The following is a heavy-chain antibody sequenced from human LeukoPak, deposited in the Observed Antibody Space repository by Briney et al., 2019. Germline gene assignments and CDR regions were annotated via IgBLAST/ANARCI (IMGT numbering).Heavy chain of an antibody. CDR2: ISTGSGSTI. Sequence: PGGSLRLSCAASGFTFSSYEMNWVRQAPGKGLEWVSYISTGSGSTIHYADSVKGRFTISRDNAQNSLYLQMNSLRAEDTAVYYCVSLWELSHPWGQGTLVTVSS. CDR1: GFTFSSYE. V-gene: IGHV3-48*03. J-gene: IGHJ5*02. D-gene: IGHD1-26*01. CDR3: VSLWELSHP.